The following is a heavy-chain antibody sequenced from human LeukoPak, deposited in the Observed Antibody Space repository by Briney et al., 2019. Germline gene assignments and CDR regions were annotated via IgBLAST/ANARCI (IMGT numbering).Heavy chain of an antibody. J-gene: IGHJ3*02. CDR3: VKTRTGGGAFDI. V-gene: IGHV4-39*01. CDR1: GGSIINSPYY. D-gene: IGHD7-27*01. CDR2: IYHTGKT. Sequence: SETLSLTCTVSGGSIINSPYYWVLIRQSPGKGLQWTGTIYHTGKTYYNPSLNSRITMSLDTSKNQFSLKLLAMAAADTAIYYCVKTRTGGGAFDIWGQGTKVTVSS.